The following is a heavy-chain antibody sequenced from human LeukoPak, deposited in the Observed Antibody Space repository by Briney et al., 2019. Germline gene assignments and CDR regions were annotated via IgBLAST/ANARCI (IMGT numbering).Heavy chain of an antibody. CDR3: ATDGDYHAFDI. CDR1: GYTFTGYY. V-gene: IGHV1-2*02. D-gene: IGHD4-17*01. CDR2: INPNSGGT. J-gene: IGHJ3*02. Sequence: ASVKVSCKASGYTFTGYYMHWVRQAPGQGLEWMGWINPNSGGTNYAQKLQGRVTTTRDTSISTAYMELSRLRSDDTAVYYCATDGDYHAFDIWGQGTMVTVSS.